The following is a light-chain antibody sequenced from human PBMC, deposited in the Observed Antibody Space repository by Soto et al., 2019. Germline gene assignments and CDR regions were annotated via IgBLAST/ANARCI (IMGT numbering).Light chain of an antibody. Sequence: QSALTQPASVSGSPGQSITISCTGTSNDLGGYNYVSWYQQHPGKTPKLMIYDVSNRPSGVSDRFSGSKSGNTASLTISALQAEDEADYYCSSYTSFITYAFGTGTKVTVL. CDR1: SNDLGGYNY. CDR2: DVS. V-gene: IGLV2-14*01. CDR3: SSYTSFITYA. J-gene: IGLJ1*01.